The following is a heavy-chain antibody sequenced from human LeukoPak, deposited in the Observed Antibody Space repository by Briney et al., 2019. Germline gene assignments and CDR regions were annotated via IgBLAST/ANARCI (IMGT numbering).Heavy chain of an antibody. CDR1: GGSFSGYY. Sequence: PSETLSLTRAVYGGSFSGYYWNWVRQAPGKGLEWVSVIYSGGSTYYADSVKGRFTISRDNSKNTLYLQMNSLRAEDTAVYYCARWVAAAGKSYYYYYYYMDVWGKGTTVTVSS. J-gene: IGHJ6*03. D-gene: IGHD6-13*01. CDR2: IYSGGST. CDR3: ARWVAAAGKSYYYYYYYMDV. V-gene: IGHV3-53*01.